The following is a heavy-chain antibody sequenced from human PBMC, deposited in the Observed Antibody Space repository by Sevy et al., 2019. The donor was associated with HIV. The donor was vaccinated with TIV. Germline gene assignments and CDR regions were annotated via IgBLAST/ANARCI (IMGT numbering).Heavy chain of an antibody. V-gene: IGHV3-30-3*01. CDR1: GFTFSSYA. D-gene: IGHD2-15*01. CDR2: ISYDGSNK. J-gene: IGHJ6*02. CDR3: ARDRGYCSGGSCYFHDYYYGMDV. Sequence: GGSLRLSCAASGFTFSSYAMHWVRQAPGKGLEWVAVISYDGSNKYYADSVKGRFTISRDNSKNTLYLQMNSLRAEDTAVYDCARDRGYCSGGSCYFHDYYYGMDVWGQGTTVTVSS.